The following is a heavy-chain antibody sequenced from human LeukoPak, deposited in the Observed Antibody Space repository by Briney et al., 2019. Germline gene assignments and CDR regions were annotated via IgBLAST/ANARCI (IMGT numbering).Heavy chain of an antibody. CDR2: IIPIFGTA. CDR1: GGTFSSYA. J-gene: IGHJ6*03. Sequence: GASVKVSCKASGGTFSSYAISWVRQAPGQGLEWMGGIIPIFGTANYAQKFQGGVTITTDESTSTAYMELSSLRSEDTAVYYCARNSREMKNYYYYYYMDVWGKGTTVTVSS. D-gene: IGHD2/OR15-2a*01. V-gene: IGHV1-69*05. CDR3: ARNSREMKNYYYYYYMDV.